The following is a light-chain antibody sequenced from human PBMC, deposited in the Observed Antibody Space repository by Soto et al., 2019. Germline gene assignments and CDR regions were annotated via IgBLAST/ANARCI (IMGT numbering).Light chain of an antibody. CDR1: TGAVAIDNY. V-gene: IGLV7-43*01. Sequence: QAVVTQEPSLTVSPGGTVTLTCASSTGAVAIDNYATWLQQKPGQAPRALIYSTSNKHSWTPARFSGSLFGGRATLTLSGVQPEDEADYYCLLHYGGAQVWMFGGGTKLTVL. CDR3: LLHYGGAQVWM. CDR2: STS. J-gene: IGLJ3*02.